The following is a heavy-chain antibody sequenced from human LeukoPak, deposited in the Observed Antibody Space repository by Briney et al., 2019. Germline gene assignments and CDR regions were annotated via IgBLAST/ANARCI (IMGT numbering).Heavy chain of an antibody. V-gene: IGHV3-64D*09. J-gene: IGHJ4*02. CDR1: GFTFSSSA. Sequence: GGSLRLSCSASGFTFSSSAIHWVRQAPGKGLEYVSGISSDGGSTYNADSVKGRFTISRDNSKNTVYLQMSSLRPEDTALYYCVKRTGLYFDYWGQGTLVTVSS. D-gene: IGHD1-1*01. CDR3: VKRTGLYFDY. CDR2: ISSDGGST.